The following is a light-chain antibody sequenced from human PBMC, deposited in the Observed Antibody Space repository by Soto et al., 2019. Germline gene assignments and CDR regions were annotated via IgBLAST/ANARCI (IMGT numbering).Light chain of an antibody. Sequence: EIVLTQSPATLSLSPGERATLSCRASQSVSSYLAWYQQKPGQAPRLLIYDASNRATGIPARFSGSGSGTDFTLTISRLEPEDFAVYYCQQLSNWPVTFGQGTKLEIK. CDR2: DAS. CDR1: QSVSSY. CDR3: QQLSNWPVT. J-gene: IGKJ2*01. V-gene: IGKV3-11*01.